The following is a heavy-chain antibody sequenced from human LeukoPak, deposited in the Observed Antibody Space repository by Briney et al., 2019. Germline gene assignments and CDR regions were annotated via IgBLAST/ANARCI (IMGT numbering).Heavy chain of an antibody. Sequence: NPSETLSLTCTVSGGSISTYYWSWIRQPPGKGLEWIGYIYYSGSTNYNPSLKSRVTISVDTSKNQFSLRLSSVTAADTAVYYCARLSNTDLDYWGQGTLVTVSS. V-gene: IGHV4-59*12. D-gene: IGHD4-17*01. J-gene: IGHJ4*02. CDR2: IYYSGST. CDR3: ARLSNTDLDY. CDR1: GGSISTYY.